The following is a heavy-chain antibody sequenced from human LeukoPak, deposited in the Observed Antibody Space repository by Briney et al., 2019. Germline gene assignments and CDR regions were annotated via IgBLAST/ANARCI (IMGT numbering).Heavy chain of an antibody. J-gene: IGHJ5*02. CDR2: ISSSSSYI. Sequence: GGSLRLSCAASGFTFSSYSMNWVRQAPGKGLEWVSSISSSSSYIYYADSVKGRFTISRDNAKNSLYLQMNSLRAEDTAVYYCHLGGGKYSSSWYWFDPWGQGTLVTVSS. CDR3: HLGGGKYSSSWYWFDP. V-gene: IGHV3-21*04. CDR1: GFTFSSYS. D-gene: IGHD6-13*01.